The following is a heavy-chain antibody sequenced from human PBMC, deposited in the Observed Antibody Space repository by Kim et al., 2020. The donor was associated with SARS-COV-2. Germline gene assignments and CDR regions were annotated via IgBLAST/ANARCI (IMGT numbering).Heavy chain of an antibody. Sequence: GSLRLSCAASGFTFSSYEMNWVRQAPGKGLEWVSYISSSGSTIYYADSVKGRFTISRDNAKKSLYLQMNSLRAEDTAVYYCARDPYSSSYNYYGMDVWGQGTTVTVSS. V-gene: IGHV3-48*03. D-gene: IGHD6-13*01. CDR1: GFTFSSYE. CDR2: ISSSGSTI. CDR3: ARDPYSSSYNYYGMDV. J-gene: IGHJ6*02.